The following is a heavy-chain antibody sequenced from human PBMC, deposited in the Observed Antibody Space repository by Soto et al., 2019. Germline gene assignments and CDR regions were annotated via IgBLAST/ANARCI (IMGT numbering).Heavy chain of an antibody. Sequence: GGSLRLSCAASGFTFSSYGMHWVRQAPGKGLEWVAVIWYDGSNKYYADSVKGRFTISRDNSKNTLYLQMNSLRAEDTAVYYCAISGFLEWLGETYYYYGMDVWGQGTTVTVSS. CDR2: IWYDGSNK. CDR1: GFTFSSYG. D-gene: IGHD3-3*01. CDR3: AISGFLEWLGETYYYYGMDV. J-gene: IGHJ6*02. V-gene: IGHV3-33*01.